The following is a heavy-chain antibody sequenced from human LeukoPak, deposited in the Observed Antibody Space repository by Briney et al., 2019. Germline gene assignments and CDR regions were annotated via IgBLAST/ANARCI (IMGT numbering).Heavy chain of an antibody. V-gene: IGHV4-39*07. CDR2: IYYSGST. Sequence: SETLSLTCTVSGGSISSSSYYWGWIRQPPGKGLEWIGSIYYSGSTYYNPSLKSRVTISVDTSKNQFSLKLSSVTAADTAVYYCARAPPLQSFDYWGQGTLVTVSS. J-gene: IGHJ4*02. CDR1: GGSISSSSYY. CDR3: ARAPPLQSFDY.